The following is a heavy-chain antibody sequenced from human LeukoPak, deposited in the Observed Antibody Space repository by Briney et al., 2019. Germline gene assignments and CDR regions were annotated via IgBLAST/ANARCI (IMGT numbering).Heavy chain of an antibody. CDR2: INHSGST. J-gene: IGHJ5*02. CDR1: GGSFSGYY. V-gene: IGHV4-34*01. D-gene: IGHD3-10*01. CDR3: ARVRAYYYGSGSSGFDP. Sequence: PSETLPLTCAVYGGSFSGYYWSWIRQPPGKGLEWIGEINHSGSTNYNPSLKSRVTISVDTSKNQFSLKLSSVTAADTAVYYCARVRAYYYGSGSSGFDPWGQGTLVTVSS.